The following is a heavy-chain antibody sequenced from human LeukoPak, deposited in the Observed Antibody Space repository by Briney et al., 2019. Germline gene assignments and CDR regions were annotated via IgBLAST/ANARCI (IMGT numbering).Heavy chain of an antibody. Sequence: GGSLRLSCAASGFTFSSYAMSWVRQAPGKGLGWVSAISGSGGSTYYADSVKGRFTISRDNSKNTLYLQINSLRAEDTAVYYCAKDSSSWTTIYYFDYWGQGTLVTVSS. D-gene: IGHD6-13*01. J-gene: IGHJ4*02. CDR3: AKDSSSWTTIYYFDY. CDR2: ISGSGGST. V-gene: IGHV3-23*01. CDR1: GFTFSSYA.